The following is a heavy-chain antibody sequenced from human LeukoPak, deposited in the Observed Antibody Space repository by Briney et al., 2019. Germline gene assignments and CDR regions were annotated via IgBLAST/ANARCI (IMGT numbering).Heavy chain of an antibody. CDR1: GGSISSYY. CDR3: ARAVHYCSSTSCYTHYFDY. Sequence: SETLSLTCTVSGGSISSYYWSWIRQPAGKGLEWIGRIYTSGSTNYNPSLKSRVTMSVDTSKNQFSLKLSSVTAADTAVYYCARAVHYCSSTSCYTHYFDYWGQGTLVTVSS. J-gene: IGHJ4*02. D-gene: IGHD2-2*02. CDR2: IYTSGST. V-gene: IGHV4-4*07.